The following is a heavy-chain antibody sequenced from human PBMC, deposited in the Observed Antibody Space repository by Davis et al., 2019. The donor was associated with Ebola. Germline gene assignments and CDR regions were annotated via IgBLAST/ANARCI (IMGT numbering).Heavy chain of an antibody. CDR3: AKGLRWELTGCDY. D-gene: IGHD1-26*01. CDR2: ISGSGGST. V-gene: IGHV3-23*01. Sequence: GGSLRLSCAASGFTFSSYAMSWVRQAPGKGLEWVSAISGSGGSTYYADSVKGRFTISRDNAKNSLYLQMNSLRAEDTALYYCAKGLRWELTGCDYWGQGTLVTVSS. CDR1: GFTFSSYA. J-gene: IGHJ4*02.